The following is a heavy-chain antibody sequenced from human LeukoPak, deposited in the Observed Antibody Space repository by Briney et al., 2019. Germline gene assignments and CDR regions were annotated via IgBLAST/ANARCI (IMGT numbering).Heavy chain of an antibody. Sequence: GGSLRLSCAASGFTFSSYSMNWVRQAPGHGLEWVSSISSSSSYIYYADSVKGRFTISRDNAKNSLYLQMNSLRAEDTAVYYCARDSVLYCTNGVCPFDYWGQGTLVTVSS. CDR1: GFTFSSYS. V-gene: IGHV3-21*04. D-gene: IGHD2-8*01. CDR3: ARDSVLYCTNGVCPFDY. CDR2: ISSSSSYI. J-gene: IGHJ4*02.